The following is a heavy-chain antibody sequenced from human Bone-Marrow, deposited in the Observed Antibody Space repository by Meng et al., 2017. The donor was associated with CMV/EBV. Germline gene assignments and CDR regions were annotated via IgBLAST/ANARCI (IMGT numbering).Heavy chain of an antibody. J-gene: IGHJ6*02. CDR2: ISNSGST. V-gene: IGHV4-59*01. Sequence: SETLSLTCTVSGGSISSYYWSWIRQPPGKGLEWMGNISNSGSTNYNPSLKSRVTISVDTPKNQFSLKLRSVTAADTAVYYCARDEVAMDVWGQGTTVTVSS. CDR3: ARDEVAMDV. CDR1: GGSISSYY.